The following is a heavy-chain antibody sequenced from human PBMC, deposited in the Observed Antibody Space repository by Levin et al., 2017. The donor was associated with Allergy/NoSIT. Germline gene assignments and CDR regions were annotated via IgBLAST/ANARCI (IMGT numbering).Heavy chain of an antibody. J-gene: IGHJ6*02. CDR2: ISSSSSYI. CDR3: ARDDTDSYGSPLPNYYYYGMDV. CDR1: GFTFSSYS. D-gene: IGHD5-18*01. Sequence: GESLKISCAASGFTFSSYSMNWVRQAPGKGLEWVSSISSSSSYIYYADSVKGRFTISRDNAKNSLYLQMNSLRAEDTAVYYCARDDTDSYGSPLPNYYYYGMDVWGQGTTVTVSS. V-gene: IGHV3-21*01.